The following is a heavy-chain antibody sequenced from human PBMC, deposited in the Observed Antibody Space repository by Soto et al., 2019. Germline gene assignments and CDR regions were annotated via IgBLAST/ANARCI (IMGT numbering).Heavy chain of an antibody. V-gene: IGHV1-3*01. CDR3: ARAGPVAAAGNHPLAS. Sequence: ASVKVSCKASGYTFTSYAMHWVRQAPGQRLEWMGWVNPANDDRRFSQRFQGRVTFTRDTSANTVFMELSSLRSEDTAVYFCARAGPVAAAGNHPLASWGQGTLVTVSS. J-gene: IGHJ4*02. CDR1: GYTFTSYA. D-gene: IGHD6-13*01. CDR2: VNPANDDR.